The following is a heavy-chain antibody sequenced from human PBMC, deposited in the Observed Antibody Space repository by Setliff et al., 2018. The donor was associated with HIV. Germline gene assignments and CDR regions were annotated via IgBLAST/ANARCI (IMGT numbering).Heavy chain of an antibody. V-gene: IGHV1-2*06. D-gene: IGHD2-2*01. CDR1: GYTFPDYY. CDR3: ARDHPYFCSSTSCSFLDY. J-gene: IGHJ4*02. Sequence: GASVKVSCKTSGYTFPDYYLHWVRQAPGQGLEWMGRISPNSGGTNYAQKFQGRVTMTRDTSINTVYMELSSLRSDDMAVYYCARDHPYFCSSTSCSFLDYWGQGTLVTVSS. CDR2: ISPNSGGT.